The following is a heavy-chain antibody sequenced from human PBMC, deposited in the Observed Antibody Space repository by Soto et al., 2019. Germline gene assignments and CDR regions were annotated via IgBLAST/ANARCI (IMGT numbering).Heavy chain of an antibody. CDR3: ATYVRSAGRYYMDV. Sequence: QVQLQESGPGLVKPSETLSLTCSISGGSISSYYWSWIRQPPGKELEWIGYVYYSGSTNYNPSLKSRVTISLDSSKNQFSLRLSSVTAADTAVYYCATYVRSAGRYYMDVWGKGTTVTVSS. CDR2: VYYSGST. J-gene: IGHJ6*03. CDR1: GGSISSYY. D-gene: IGHD3-10*01. V-gene: IGHV4-59*01.